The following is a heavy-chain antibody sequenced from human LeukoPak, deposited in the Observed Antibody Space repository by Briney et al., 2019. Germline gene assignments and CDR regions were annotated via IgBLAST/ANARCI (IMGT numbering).Heavy chain of an antibody. J-gene: IGHJ4*02. V-gene: IGHV3-48*03. CDR3: ATMGVVVVAATCPDY. CDR2: ISSSGSTI. D-gene: IGHD2-15*01. Sequence: TGGSLRLSCAASGFTFSSYEMNWVRQAPGKGLEWVSYISSSGSTIYYADSVKGRFTISRHNAKNSLYLQMNSLRAEDTAVYYCATMGVVVVAATCPDYWGQGTLVTVSS. CDR1: GFTFSSYE.